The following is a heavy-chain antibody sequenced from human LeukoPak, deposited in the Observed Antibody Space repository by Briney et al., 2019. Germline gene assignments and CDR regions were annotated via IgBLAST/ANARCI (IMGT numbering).Heavy chain of an antibody. J-gene: IGHJ4*02. CDR2: ISWNSGSI. Sequence: GGSLRLSCAASGFTFDDYAMHWVRQAPGKGLEWVSGISWNSGSIGYADSVKGRFTISRDNAKNSLYLQMNSLRTEDTALYYCAKGRWLSELDYWGQGTRVTVSS. V-gene: IGHV3-9*01. CDR1: GFTFDDYA. CDR3: AKGRWLSELDY. D-gene: IGHD6-19*01.